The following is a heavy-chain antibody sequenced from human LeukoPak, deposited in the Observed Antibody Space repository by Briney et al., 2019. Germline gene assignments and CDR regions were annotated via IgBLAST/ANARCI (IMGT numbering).Heavy chain of an antibody. CDR1: AYTFSGFY. V-gene: IGHV1-46*01. CDR3: ARGGYGDYELDV. D-gene: IGHD4-17*01. Sequence: ASVKVSCKTSAYTFSGFYVHWVRQAPGQGLEWMGIINPSGGSTSYAQKFQGRVTMTTDTSTSTAYMELRSLRSDDTAVYYCARGGYGDYELDVWGKGTTVTISS. CDR2: INPSGGST. J-gene: IGHJ6*04.